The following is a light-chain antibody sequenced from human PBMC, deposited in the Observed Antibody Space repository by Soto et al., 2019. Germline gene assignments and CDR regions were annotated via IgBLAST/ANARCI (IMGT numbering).Light chain of an antibody. J-gene: IGKJ3*01. CDR2: AAS. CDR1: QSISSY. CDR3: QQSYSTPPVT. Sequence: DIQMTESPSSLSASVGDRVTITCRASQSISSYLNWYQQKPGKAPKLLIYAASSLQSGVPSRFSGSGSGTDFTLTISSLQPEDFATYYYQQSYSTPPVTFGPGTKVIS. V-gene: IGKV1-39*01.